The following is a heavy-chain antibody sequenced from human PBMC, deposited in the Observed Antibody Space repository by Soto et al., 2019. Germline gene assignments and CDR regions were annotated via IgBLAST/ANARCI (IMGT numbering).Heavy chain of an antibody. D-gene: IGHD2-8*01. CDR1: GFIFGNHG. V-gene: IGHV3-23*01. CDR3: VSWVSAHFDF. CDR2: INADAIDT. Sequence: AGSLRLSCAASGFIFGNHGMTWVRQAPGRALEWVSTINADAIDTHYADSVKGRFTISRDNSKSTLDLQMNSLRAEDTAIYYFVSWVSAHFDFWGPGTLVTVSS. J-gene: IGHJ4*02.